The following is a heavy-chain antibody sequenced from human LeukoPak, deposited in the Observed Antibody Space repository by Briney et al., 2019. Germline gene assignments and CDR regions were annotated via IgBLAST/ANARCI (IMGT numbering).Heavy chain of an antibody. CDR3: AKGYDSSGSDAFDI. J-gene: IGHJ3*02. V-gene: IGHV3-9*01. CDR2: ISWDSGSL. CDR1: GYTFDEYA. D-gene: IGHD3-22*01. Sequence: QPSRSLRLSCVGSGYTFDEYAMHWVRQVPGKGLEWVAHISWDSGSLGYVDSVKGRFTVSRDNAKKSLYLQMNSLRPDDTAWYYCAKGYDSSGSDAFDIWGLGTKVTVSS.